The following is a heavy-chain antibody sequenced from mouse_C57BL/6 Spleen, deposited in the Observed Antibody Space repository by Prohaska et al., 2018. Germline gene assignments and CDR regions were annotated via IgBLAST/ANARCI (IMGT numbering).Heavy chain of an antibody. V-gene: IGHV1-15*01. CDR1: GYTLTDYE. Sequence: GSELVRPGASVTLSCKASGYTLTDYEIHWVKQTPVHGLEWIGAIDPESGGIAYNQKFKGKAILTADKSSSTAYMELRSLTSEDSAVYYCTRSTMITPFPCWGQGTLVTVSA. CDR2: IDPESGGI. CDR3: TRSTMITPFPC. D-gene: IGHD2-4*01. J-gene: IGHJ3*01.